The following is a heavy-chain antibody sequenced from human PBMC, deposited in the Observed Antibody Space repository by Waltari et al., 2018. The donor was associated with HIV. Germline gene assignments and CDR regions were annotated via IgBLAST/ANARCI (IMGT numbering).Heavy chain of an antibody. V-gene: IGHV4-34*01. Sequence: QVHLQQSGAGLLKPSETLSPTCTVSGGSFSGYYWSWIRQPPGQGLEWIGEVNHSGNINYNPSLKSRLIISVDTSKRQFSLRLKSVTAADTAVYYCSREGYGGNPANNFDFWGQGTLVSVSS. CDR3: SREGYGGNPANNFDF. CDR2: VNHSGNI. J-gene: IGHJ4*02. D-gene: IGHD2-15*01. CDR1: GGSFSGYY.